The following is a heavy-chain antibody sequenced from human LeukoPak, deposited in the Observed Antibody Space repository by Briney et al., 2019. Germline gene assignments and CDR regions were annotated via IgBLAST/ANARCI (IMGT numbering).Heavy chain of an antibody. CDR1: GFTFSSYG. CDR2: IWYDGSNK. J-gene: IGHJ3*02. CDR3: ARDIPANTVVTGAAAFDI. D-gene: IGHD4-23*01. V-gene: IGHV3-33*01. Sequence: GGSLRLSCAASGFTFSSYGMHWVRQAPGKGLEWVAVIWYDGSNKYYADSVKGRFTISRDNSKNTLYLQMNSLRAEDTAVYYCARDIPANTVVTGAAAFDIWGQGTMVTVSS.